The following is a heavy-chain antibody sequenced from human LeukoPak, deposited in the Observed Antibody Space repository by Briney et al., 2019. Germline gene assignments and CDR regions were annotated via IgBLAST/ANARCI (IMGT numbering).Heavy chain of an antibody. CDR1: GYTFTGYY. CDR3: ARDITFGGVIKGMDV. D-gene: IGHD3-16*01. V-gene: IGHV1-2*02. J-gene: IGHJ6*02. CDR2: INHNSGGT. Sequence: GASVKVSCKASGYTFTGYYMHWVRQAPGQGLEWLGWINHNSGGTNYAQKFQGRVTMTRDTSISTAYMELSRLRSDDTAVYYCARDITFGGVIKGMDVWGQGTTVTVSS.